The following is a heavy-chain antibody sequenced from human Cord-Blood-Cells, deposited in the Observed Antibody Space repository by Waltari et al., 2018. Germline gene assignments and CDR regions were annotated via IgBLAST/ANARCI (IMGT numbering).Heavy chain of an antibody. CDR2: INHSGST. V-gene: IGHV4-34*01. D-gene: IGHD5-12*01. J-gene: IGHJ4*02. CDR1: GWPLRGYY. Sequence: QVQLQQWGAGLLKPSETLSLTCAVYGWPLRGYYCRWIRQPPGKGLEWIGEINHSGSTNYNPSLKSRVTISVDTSKNQFSLKLSSVTAADTAVYYCASRRDSGYDDYWGQGTLVTVSS. CDR3: ASRRDSGYDDY.